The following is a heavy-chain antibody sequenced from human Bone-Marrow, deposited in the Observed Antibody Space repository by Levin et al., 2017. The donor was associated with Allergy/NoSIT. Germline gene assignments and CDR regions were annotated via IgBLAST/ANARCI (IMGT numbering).Heavy chain of an antibody. J-gene: IGHJ5*02. Sequence: ASVKVSCKTSGFNFNLYGIIWVRQAPGQGLEWMGWISGHNGKTDYAQKFQGRVSMTTDTSTRTAYMELRNLKSDDTAMFYCARVFYFDSSGYYDPWGQGTLITVSS. CDR1: GFNFNLYG. D-gene: IGHD3-22*01. V-gene: IGHV1-18*01. CDR2: ISGHNGKT. CDR3: ARVFYFDSSGYYDP.